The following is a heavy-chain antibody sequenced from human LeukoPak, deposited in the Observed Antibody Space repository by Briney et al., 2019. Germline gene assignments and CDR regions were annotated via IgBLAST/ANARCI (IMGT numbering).Heavy chain of an antibody. CDR1: GFTFSSYW. CDR2: IKQDGSEK. J-gene: IGHJ4*02. Sequence: PGGSLRLSCAASGFTFSSYWMSWVRQAPGKGLEWVANIKQDGSEKYYVDSVKGRFTISRDNAKNSLYLQMNSLRAEDTAVYYCAYSGYSYGFLFDYWGQGTLGTVSS. CDR3: AYSGYSYGFLFDY. D-gene: IGHD5-18*01. V-gene: IGHV3-7*01.